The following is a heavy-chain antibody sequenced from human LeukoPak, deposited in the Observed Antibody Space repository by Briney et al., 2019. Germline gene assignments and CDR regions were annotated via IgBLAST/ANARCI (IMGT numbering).Heavy chain of an antibody. CDR2: INPSGGST. CDR1: GGTFSSYA. D-gene: IGHD6-19*01. J-gene: IGHJ4*02. Sequence: ASVKVSCKASGGTFSSYAISWVRQAPGQGLEWMGIINPSGGSTSYAQKFQGRVTMTRDTSTSTVYMELSSLRSEDTAVYYCAREGLGIAVAGTKLAFDYWGQGALVTVSS. V-gene: IGHV1-46*01. CDR3: AREGLGIAVAGTKLAFDY.